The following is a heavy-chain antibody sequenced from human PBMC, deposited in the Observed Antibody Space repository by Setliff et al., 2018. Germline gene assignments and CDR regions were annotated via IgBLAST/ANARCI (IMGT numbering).Heavy chain of an antibody. CDR3: ASGYLQTNHRIDY. CDR1: GFTFSSYG. CDR2: ISSRSSYI. D-gene: IGHD5-12*01. V-gene: IGHV3-21*01. Sequence: GGSLRLSCAASGFTFSSYGMNWVRQAPGKGLEWVSSISSRSSYIYYADSLKGRFTISRDNAKNSLYLQMNSLRAEDTAVYYCASGYLQTNHRIDYWGQGTLVTVSS. J-gene: IGHJ4*02.